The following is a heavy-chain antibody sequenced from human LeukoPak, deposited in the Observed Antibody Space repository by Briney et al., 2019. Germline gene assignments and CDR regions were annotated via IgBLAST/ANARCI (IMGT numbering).Heavy chain of an antibody. D-gene: IGHD6-19*01. J-gene: IGHJ4*02. Sequence: ASVTVSCKASGYTFTGYYMHWVRQAPGQGLEWMGWINPNSGGTNYAQKLQGRVTMTTDTSTSTAYMELRSLRSDDTAVYYCARGGSGPSSFDYWGQGTLVTVSS. CDR2: INPNSGGT. V-gene: IGHV1-2*02. CDR1: GYTFTGYY. CDR3: ARGGSGPSSFDY.